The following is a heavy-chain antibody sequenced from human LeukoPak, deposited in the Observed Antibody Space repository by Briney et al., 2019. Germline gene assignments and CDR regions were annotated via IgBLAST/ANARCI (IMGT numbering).Heavy chain of an antibody. D-gene: IGHD3-10*01. Sequence: SETLSLTCTVSGGSISRDNYYWGWIRQPPGKGLEWIGSIYYSGTTYYNPSLKSRVTISVDTSKNQFSLKLSSVTAADTALYYCAKHYMGSSYNHGLDCWGQGTLVTVSS. CDR3: AKHYMGSSYNHGLDC. CDR1: GGSISRDNYY. V-gene: IGHV4-39*01. J-gene: IGHJ4*02. CDR2: IYYSGTT.